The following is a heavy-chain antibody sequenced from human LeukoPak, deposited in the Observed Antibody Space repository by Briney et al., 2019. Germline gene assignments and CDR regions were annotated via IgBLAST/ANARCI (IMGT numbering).Heavy chain of an antibody. J-gene: IGHJ4*02. V-gene: IGHV3-11*01. CDR3: ARLHSGANGVDC. D-gene: IGHD1-26*01. CDR2: ISTSDTT. CDR1: GFSFSDHY. Sequence: GGSLRLSCAASGFSFSDHYMSRIRQAPGKGLEWLSYISTSDTTYYVDSAKGRFTISRDNAKDSLFLQMNTLRVEDTAVYYCARLHSGANGVDCWGQGTLVTVSS.